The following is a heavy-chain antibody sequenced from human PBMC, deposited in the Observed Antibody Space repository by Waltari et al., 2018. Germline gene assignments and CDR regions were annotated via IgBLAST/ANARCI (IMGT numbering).Heavy chain of an antibody. D-gene: IGHD2-21*01. CDR2: INPNSGNS. V-gene: IGHV1-8*03. Sequence: QVQLVQSGAEVKKPGASVKVSCKASGYTFTSYDINWVRQATGQGLEWRGWINPNSGNSGYAQKFQGRVTITMNTSISTAYMELSSLRSEDTAVYYCARGLRWKLAFDYWGQGTLVTVSS. CDR1: GYTFTSYD. CDR3: ARGLRWKLAFDY. J-gene: IGHJ4*02.